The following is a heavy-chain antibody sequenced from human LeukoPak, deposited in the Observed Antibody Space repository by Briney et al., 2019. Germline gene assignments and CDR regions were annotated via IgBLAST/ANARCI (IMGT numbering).Heavy chain of an antibody. J-gene: IGHJ4*02. CDR3: AREAKGVGYSDTETDY. Sequence: GGSLRLSCAASGFSFSSYAMHWLRQAPGRGLDWVAVISYDGSNKDYADSVKGRFTISRDSSKNTLYLNMSSLRVEDTAVYYCAREAKGVGYSDTETDYWGQGTLVTVSS. CDR2: ISYDGSNK. CDR1: GFSFSSYA. D-gene: IGHD2-15*01. V-gene: IGHV3-30*04.